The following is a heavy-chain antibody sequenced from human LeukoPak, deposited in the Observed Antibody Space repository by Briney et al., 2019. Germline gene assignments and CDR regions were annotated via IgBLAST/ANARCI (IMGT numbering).Heavy chain of an antibody. CDR1: GYTFTSYG. CDR2: ISAYNGNT. J-gene: IGHJ6*02. D-gene: IGHD4-23*01. CDR3: ARDYDPKRPPVDYYGMDV. Sequence: GASVKVSCKASGYTFTSYGISWVRQAPGQGLEWMGWISAYNGNTNYAQKLQGRVTMTTDTSTSTAYMELRSLRSDDTAVYYCARDYDPKRPPVDYYGMDVWGQGTTVTVSS. V-gene: IGHV1-18*01.